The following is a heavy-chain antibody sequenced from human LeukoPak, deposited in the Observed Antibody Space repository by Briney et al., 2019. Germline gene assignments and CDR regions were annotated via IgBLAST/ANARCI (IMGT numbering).Heavy chain of an antibody. CDR1: GGSFSGYY. V-gene: IGHV4-34*01. J-gene: IGHJ4*02. CDR2: INHSGST. CDR3: ARGRLRYGSGSYDLDY. Sequence: SETLSLTCAVYGGSFSGYYWSWIRQPPGKGLEWIGEINHSGSTNYNPSLKSRVTISVDTSKNQFSLKLSSVTAADTAVYYCARGRLRYGSGSYDLDYWGQGTLVTVSS. D-gene: IGHD3-10*01.